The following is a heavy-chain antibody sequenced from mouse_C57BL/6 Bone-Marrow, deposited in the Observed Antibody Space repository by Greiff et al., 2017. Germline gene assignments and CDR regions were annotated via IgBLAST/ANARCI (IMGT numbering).Heavy chain of an antibody. CDR3: ARPLTMAFAY. J-gene: IGHJ3*01. V-gene: IGHV1-59*01. CDR2: IDPSDSYT. CDR1: GYTFTSYW. D-gene: IGHD1-1*02. Sequence: QVQLQQSGAELVRPGTSVKLSCKASGYTFTSYWMHWVKQRPGQGLEWIGVIDPSDSYTNYNQKFKGKATLTVDTSSSTAYMQLSSLTSEDSAVYYCARPLTMAFAYWGQGTLVTVSA.